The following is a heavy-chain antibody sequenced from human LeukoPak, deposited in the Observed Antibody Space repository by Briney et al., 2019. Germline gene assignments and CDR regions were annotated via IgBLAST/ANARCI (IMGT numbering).Heavy chain of an antibody. Sequence: SETLSLTCTVSGGSISSYYWSWIRQPPGKGLEWIGYIYYSGSTNYNPSLKSRVTISVDTSKNQFSLKLSSVTAADTAVYYCARDRGVYGSGSYSNWFDPWGQGNLVTVSS. J-gene: IGHJ5*02. CDR3: ARDRGVYGSGSYSNWFDP. V-gene: IGHV4-59*01. CDR2: IYYSGST. D-gene: IGHD3-10*01. CDR1: GGSISSYY.